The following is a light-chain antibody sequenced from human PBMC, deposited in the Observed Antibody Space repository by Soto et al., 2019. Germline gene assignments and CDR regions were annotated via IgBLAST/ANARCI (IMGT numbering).Light chain of an antibody. CDR1: QSISSW. Sequence: DIQMTQSPSTLSASVGDRVTITCRASQSISSWLAWYQQKPGKAPKLLIYKASSLKSGVPSRFSGSASGTEFTLTISSLQPDDFATYYCQQYNSYSYTFGQGTKLEIK. J-gene: IGKJ2*01. CDR2: KAS. CDR3: QQYNSYSYT. V-gene: IGKV1-5*03.